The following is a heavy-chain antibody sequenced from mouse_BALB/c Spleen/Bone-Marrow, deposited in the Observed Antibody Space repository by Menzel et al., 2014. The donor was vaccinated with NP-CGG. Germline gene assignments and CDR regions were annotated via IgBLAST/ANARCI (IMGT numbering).Heavy chain of an antibody. D-gene: IGHD2-3*01. CDR2: IYPGDGDT. V-gene: IGHV1-80*01. CDR1: GYAISSYW. Sequence: VQLQQSGAELVRPGSSVKISCKASGYAISSYWMNWVKQRPGQGLEWIGQIYPGDGDTNYNGKSKGKATLTADKSSSTAYMQISSLTSEDSAVYFCARGRGWYLDYWGQGTPLTVSS. J-gene: IGHJ2*01. CDR3: ARGRGWYLDY.